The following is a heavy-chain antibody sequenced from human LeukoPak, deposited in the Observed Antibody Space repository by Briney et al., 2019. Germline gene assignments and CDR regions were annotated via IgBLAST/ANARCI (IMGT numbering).Heavy chain of an antibody. J-gene: IGHJ4*02. CDR2: ISSSSRAM. V-gene: IGHV3-48*02. D-gene: IGHD3-10*01. Sequence: GGSLRLSCAASGFTFSSYSMSWVRQAPGKGLEWVSYISSSSRAMYYADSMKGRFTISRDNAKNSLYLQMNNLRDEDTAVYYCARGSGNSFDYWGQGALVTVSS. CDR1: GFTFSSYS. CDR3: ARGSGNSFDY.